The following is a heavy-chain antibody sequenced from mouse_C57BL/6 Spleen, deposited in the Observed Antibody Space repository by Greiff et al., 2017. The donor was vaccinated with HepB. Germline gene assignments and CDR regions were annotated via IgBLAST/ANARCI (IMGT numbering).Heavy chain of an antibody. CDR2: INPNNGGT. D-gene: IGHD2-5*01. V-gene: IGHV1-26*01. CDR3: AWGSNSLYWYFDV. CDR1: GYTFTDYY. J-gene: IGHJ1*03. Sequence: VQLQQSGPELVKPGASVKISCKASGYTFTDYYMNWVKQSHGKSLEWIGDINPNNGGTSYNQKFKGKATLTVDKSSSTAYMELRSLTSEDSAVYYCAWGSNSLYWYFDVWGTGTTVTVSS.